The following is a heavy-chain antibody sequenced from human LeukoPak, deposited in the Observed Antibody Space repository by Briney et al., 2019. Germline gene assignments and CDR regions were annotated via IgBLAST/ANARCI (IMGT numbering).Heavy chain of an antibody. D-gene: IGHD2-2*01. V-gene: IGHV3-30*04. CDR1: GFTFSSYA. CDR3: ARAASTYYYYYYMDV. Sequence: PGGALRVSCAPPGFTFSSYAIHWGREAPGGGGGWGAVILYDGSNKYYADSVKGRFTISRDNSKNTLYLQMNSLRAEDTAVYYCARAASTYYYYYYMDVWGKGTTVTVSS. J-gene: IGHJ6*03. CDR2: ILYDGSNK.